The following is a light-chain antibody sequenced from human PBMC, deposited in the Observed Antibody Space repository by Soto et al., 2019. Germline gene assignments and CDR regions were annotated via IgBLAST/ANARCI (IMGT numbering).Light chain of an antibody. Sequence: DIPMTQSPSSLSASVGDRVTITCRASESIARHLNWYQQKQGNAPKLLIYAALSLQNGVPSRFRGGGSGTDFTLTISNLQPEDFATYYCQQSYSTRSITFGQGTRLEIK. V-gene: IGKV1-39*01. CDR1: ESIARH. J-gene: IGKJ5*01. CDR2: AAL. CDR3: QQSYSTRSIT.